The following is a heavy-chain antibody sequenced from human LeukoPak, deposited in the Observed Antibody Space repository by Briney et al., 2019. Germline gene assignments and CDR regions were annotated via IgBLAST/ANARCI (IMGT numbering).Heavy chain of an antibody. Sequence: GGSLRLSCAASGFTFSSYAMNWVRQAPGKGLEWVSVISGSGGSTYYADSAKGRFTISRDNSKNTLYLQMNSLRAEDTAVYYCAKARDIVVEIATTISDYWGQGTLVTVSS. CDR2: ISGSGGST. J-gene: IGHJ4*02. D-gene: IGHD2-15*01. CDR3: AKARDIVVEIATTISDY. V-gene: IGHV3-23*01. CDR1: GFTFSSYA.